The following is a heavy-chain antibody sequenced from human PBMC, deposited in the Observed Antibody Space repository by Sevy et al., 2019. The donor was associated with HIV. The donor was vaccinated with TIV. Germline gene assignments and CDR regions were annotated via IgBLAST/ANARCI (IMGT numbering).Heavy chain of an antibody. V-gene: IGHV4-39*02. J-gene: IGHJ5*02. CDR3: AKIFAH. CDR1: GGSISSSGSF. CDR2: ISYVGKT. Sequence: SETLSLTCNVSGGSISSSGSFWGWIRQTPGKGLEWIGEISYVGKTNYNPSLRGRVTISRETSNNHFSLRLKYVSAADTGVYYCAKIFAHWGQGTLVTVSS.